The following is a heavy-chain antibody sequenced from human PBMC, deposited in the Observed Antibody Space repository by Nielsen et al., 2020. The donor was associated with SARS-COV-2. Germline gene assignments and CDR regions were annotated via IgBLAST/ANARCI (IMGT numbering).Heavy chain of an antibody. J-gene: IGHJ3*02. V-gene: IGHV3-13*01. D-gene: IGHD2-15*01. CDR3: AKQGGGGRAFDI. CDR2: IDIAGDT. Sequence: GESLKISCAASQLTVSSNDMHWVRKRTGKGLEWVSAIDIAGDTYYLGSVEGRFTISRDNSNNTLYLQMNSLRAEDTAVYYCAKQGGGGRAFDIWGQGTMVTVSS. CDR1: QLTVSSND.